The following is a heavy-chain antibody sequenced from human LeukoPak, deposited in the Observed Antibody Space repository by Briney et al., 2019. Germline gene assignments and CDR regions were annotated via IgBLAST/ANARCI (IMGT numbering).Heavy chain of an antibody. Sequence: PSETLSLTCTVSGGSISSYCWSWIRQPPGKGLEWMRYIYNSGITNYNPSLKSRVTMSVDMSNNQFSLKLSSVTAADTAVYFCAREVWSSGWSNAFDIWGQGTMVTVSS. CDR1: GGSISSYC. CDR3: AREVWSSGWSNAFDI. CDR2: IYNSGIT. J-gene: IGHJ3*02. D-gene: IGHD6-19*01. V-gene: IGHV4-59*01.